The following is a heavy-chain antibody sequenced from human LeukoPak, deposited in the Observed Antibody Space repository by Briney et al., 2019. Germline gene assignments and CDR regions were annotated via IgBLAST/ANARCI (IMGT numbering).Heavy chain of an antibody. CDR1: GGSISSGGYY. J-gene: IGHJ2*01. V-gene: IGHV4-31*03. CDR3: ARGDSSGYYRYWYFDL. D-gene: IGHD3-22*01. Sequence: PSQTLSLTCTVSGGSISSGGYYWSWIRQHPGKGLEWIGYIYYSGSTYYNPSLKSRVTISVDTSKNQFSLKLSSVTAADTAVYYCARGDSSGYYRYWYFDLWGRATLVTVSS. CDR2: IYYSGST.